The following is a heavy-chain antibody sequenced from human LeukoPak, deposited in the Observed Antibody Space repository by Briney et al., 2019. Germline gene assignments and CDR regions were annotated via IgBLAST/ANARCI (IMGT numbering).Heavy chain of an antibody. CDR3: AKEYYGSGSSNWFDP. CDR2: ISGSGGST. V-gene: IGHV3-23*01. Sequence: GGSPRLSCAASGFTFSSYAMSWVRQAPGKGLEWVSAISGSGGSTYYADSVKGRFTISRDNSKNTLYLQMNSLRAEDTAVYYCAKEYYGSGSSNWFDPWGQGTLVTVSS. J-gene: IGHJ5*02. D-gene: IGHD3-10*01. CDR1: GFTFSSYA.